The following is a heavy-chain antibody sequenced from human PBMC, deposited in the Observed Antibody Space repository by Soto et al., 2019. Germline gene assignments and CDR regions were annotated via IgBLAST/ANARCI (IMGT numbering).Heavy chain of an antibody. CDR1: GFSVTDAW. Sequence: DVQLLESGGGLVEPGGSLRLSCAVSGFSVTDAWMNWVRQVPGKGLAWVGRIKSKIDGGSTDYAAPVKGRFTISKDDSKNTLELHMGSLTTEDTAAYYCTIPTPATAMGTGYYYFAMDVWGPGTRVSVSS. CDR3: TIPTPATAMGTGYYYFAMDV. J-gene: IGHJ6*02. D-gene: IGHD5-18*01. V-gene: IGHV3-15*07. CDR2: IKSKIDGGST.